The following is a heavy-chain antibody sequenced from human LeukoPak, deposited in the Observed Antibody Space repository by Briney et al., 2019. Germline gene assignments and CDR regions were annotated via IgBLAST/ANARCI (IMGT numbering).Heavy chain of an antibody. Sequence: GGSLRLSCAASGFTFSTYAMSWVRQAPGKGLEWVSAISGSGDSTYYAVSVKGRFTISRDNSKNTLYLQMNSLRAEDTAVYYCAKGQVGWYYFTMDVWGQGTTVTVSS. CDR2: ISGSGDST. CDR3: AKGQVGWYYFTMDV. CDR1: GFTFSTYA. D-gene: IGHD6-19*01. J-gene: IGHJ6*02. V-gene: IGHV3-23*01.